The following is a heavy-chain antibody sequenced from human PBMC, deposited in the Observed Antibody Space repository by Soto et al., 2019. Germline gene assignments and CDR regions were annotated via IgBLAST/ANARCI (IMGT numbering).Heavy chain of an antibody. CDR3: ARDVRGGYSYGFDY. Sequence: QVQLVESGGGVVQPGRSLRLSCATSGFTFSSYGMHWVRQAPCKGLEWVAVIWYDGSNRYYPDSVRGRFTISRDNSKNTLYLQMNSLRAEDTAVYYCARDVRGGYSYGFDYWGQGTLVTVSS. D-gene: IGHD5-18*01. V-gene: IGHV3-33*01. CDR1: GFTFSSYG. CDR2: IWYDGSNR. J-gene: IGHJ4*02.